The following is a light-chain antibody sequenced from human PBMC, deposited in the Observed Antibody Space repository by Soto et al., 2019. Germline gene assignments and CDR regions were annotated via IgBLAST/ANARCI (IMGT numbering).Light chain of an antibody. CDR1: QSISSW. V-gene: IGKV1-5*01. Sequence: DIQMTQSPSTLSASVGDRVTITCRASQSISSWLAWYQQKPGKAPKLLIYDASSLESGVPSRFSGSGSGTEFTLTISSLQPDDFANYYCQQYNSYSRYTFGQGTK. J-gene: IGKJ2*01. CDR2: DAS. CDR3: QQYNSYSRYT.